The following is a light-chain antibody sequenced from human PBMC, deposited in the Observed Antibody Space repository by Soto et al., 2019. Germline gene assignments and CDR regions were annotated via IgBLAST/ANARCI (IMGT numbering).Light chain of an antibody. Sequence: IVLTQSPATLSLSPGKRATLSCRASQNISSYLIWYQQKPGQAPRLLIYDVSNRAAGIPARFSGSGSGTEFTLTISGLQSEDFAIYYCQQYNKWPLITFGQGTRLVIK. CDR1: QNISSY. V-gene: IGKV3-11*01. J-gene: IGKJ5*01. CDR2: DVS. CDR3: QQYNKWPLIT.